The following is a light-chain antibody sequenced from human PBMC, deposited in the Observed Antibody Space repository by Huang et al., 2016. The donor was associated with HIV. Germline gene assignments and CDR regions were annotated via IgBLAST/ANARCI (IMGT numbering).Light chain of an antibody. V-gene: IGKV1D-13*01. CDR1: HDIKNT. J-gene: IGKJ3*01. Sequence: AIQLTQSPSSLSASVGDRVTITCRASHDIKNTLAWFQQKPGRAPQLLIFGASTLQTAGPSRFSGSGSGTNFSLTINRLQPEDFATYYCQQLNKYPPGTCGPGTKVDIK. CDR2: GAS. CDR3: QQLNKYPPGT.